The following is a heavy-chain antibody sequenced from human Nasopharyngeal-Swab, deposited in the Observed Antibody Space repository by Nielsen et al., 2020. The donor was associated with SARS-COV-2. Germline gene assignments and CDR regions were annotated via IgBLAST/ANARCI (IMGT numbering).Heavy chain of an antibody. J-gene: IGHJ4*02. Sequence: SETLSLTCTVSGDSLRGAGYYWKWISQFPGKGQEWFGYIYYNGDTFYKPSLRSRVSISVDPSKNEFSLELTSVTAADSAFYYCARTFNNYVDFWGRGTLVTVSS. CDR1: GDSLRGAGYY. CDR2: IYYNGDT. D-gene: IGHD2/OR15-2a*01. V-gene: IGHV4-31*03. CDR3: ARTFNNYVDF.